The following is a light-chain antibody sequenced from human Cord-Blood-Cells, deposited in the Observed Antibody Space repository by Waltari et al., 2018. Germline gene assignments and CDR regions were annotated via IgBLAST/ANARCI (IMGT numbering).Light chain of an antibody. CDR1: SSDVGGYNY. J-gene: IGLJ3*02. CDR2: DVS. V-gene: IGLV2-14*03. Sequence: QSALTQPASVSGSPGQSITISCTGTSSDVGGYNYVSWYQQHPGKRPKLMIYDVSNRPSGVSNRFSGSKSGNTASLTISGLQAEDEADYYCSSYTSSSTWVFGGGTKLTVL. CDR3: SSYTSSSTWV.